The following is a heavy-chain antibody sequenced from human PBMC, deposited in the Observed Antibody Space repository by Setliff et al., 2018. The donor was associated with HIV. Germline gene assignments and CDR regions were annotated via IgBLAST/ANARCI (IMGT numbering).Heavy chain of an antibody. V-gene: IGHV1-18*01. CDR2: IRPYNGDT. J-gene: IGHJ1*01. Sequence: ASVKVSCKASGYRFNTYGISWVRQAPGQGLEWMGWIRPYNGDTRFAQSLQGRVTLTTDTSTNTAYMEMRTLRSDDTAVYYCVRGVTRDISGYYRDEYFQHWGQGTPGTVS. CDR3: VRGVTRDISGYYRDEYFQH. CDR1: GYRFNTYG. D-gene: IGHD3-22*01.